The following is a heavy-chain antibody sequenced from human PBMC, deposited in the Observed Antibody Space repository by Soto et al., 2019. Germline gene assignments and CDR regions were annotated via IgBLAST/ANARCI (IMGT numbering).Heavy chain of an antibody. CDR1: GFTFSSYG. Sequence: GGSLRVSCAASGFTFSSYGMHWGRQAPGKGLEWVAVISYDGSNKYYADSVKGRFTISRDNSKNTLYLQMNSLRAEDTAVYYCAKTGPPALDYWGQGTLVTVSS. CDR3: AKTGPPALDY. V-gene: IGHV3-30*18. CDR2: ISYDGSNK. J-gene: IGHJ4*02.